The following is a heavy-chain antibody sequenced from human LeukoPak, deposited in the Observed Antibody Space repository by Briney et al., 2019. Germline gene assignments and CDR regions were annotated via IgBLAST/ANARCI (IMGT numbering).Heavy chain of an antibody. CDR3: AIDDRGYSYGFFVYYYMDV. CDR1: GYSFTVYY. J-gene: IGHJ6*03. Sequence: SVTVSSTAPGYSFTVYYMPWVRQAPGQGLEWMGWIDLNSGGTNYAQQFQGRVTMPPAKSIRTAYRELSRPRCETTAVHYCAIDDRGYSYGFFVYYYMDVWGKGTTVTVSS. CDR2: IDLNSGGT. V-gene: IGHV1-2*02. D-gene: IGHD5-18*01.